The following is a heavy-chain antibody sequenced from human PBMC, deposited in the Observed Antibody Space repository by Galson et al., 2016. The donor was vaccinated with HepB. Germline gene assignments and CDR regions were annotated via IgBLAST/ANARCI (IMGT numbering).Heavy chain of an antibody. CDR2: ITSSSSSI. Sequence: SLRLSCAASGFTFSSYSMNWVRQAPGRGLEWISYITSSSSSIYHADSVKGRFTVTRDNAQNSLYLHMNSLRDEGTAVYYCARVVYGSGSYYRHFDLWGRGTLVTVSS. CDR1: GFTFSSYS. D-gene: IGHD3-10*01. J-gene: IGHJ2*01. V-gene: IGHV3-48*02. CDR3: ARVVYGSGSYYRHFDL.